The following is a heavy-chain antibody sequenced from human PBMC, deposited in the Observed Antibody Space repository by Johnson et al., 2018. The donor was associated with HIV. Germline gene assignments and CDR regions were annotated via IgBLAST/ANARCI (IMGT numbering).Heavy chain of an antibody. CDR3: ARGHNGAFDI. Sequence: VQLVESGGGLVQPGGSLRLSCAASVFTFSSYWMSWVRQAPGKGLEWVANIKQDGSEKSYVDSVKGRFTISRDNSKNTLYLQMNSLRAEDTAVYYCARGHNGAFDIWGQGTMVSVSS. V-gene: IGHV3-7*01. J-gene: IGHJ3*02. CDR2: IKQDGSEK. CDR1: VFTFSSYW. D-gene: IGHD2-8*01.